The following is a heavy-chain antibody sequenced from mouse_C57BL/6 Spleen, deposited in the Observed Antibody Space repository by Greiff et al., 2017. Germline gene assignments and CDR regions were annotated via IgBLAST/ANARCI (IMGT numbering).Heavy chain of an antibody. D-gene: IGHD1-1*01. V-gene: IGHV1-81*01. Sequence: VKLVESGAELARPGASVKLSCKASGYTFTSYGISWVKQRTGQGLVWIGEIYPRSGNTYYNEKFKGKATLTADTSSSTAYMELRSLTSEDSAVYFCAREDGSSYPYWYFDVWGTGTTVTVSS. J-gene: IGHJ1*03. CDR2: IYPRSGNT. CDR3: AREDGSSYPYWYFDV. CDR1: GYTFTSYG.